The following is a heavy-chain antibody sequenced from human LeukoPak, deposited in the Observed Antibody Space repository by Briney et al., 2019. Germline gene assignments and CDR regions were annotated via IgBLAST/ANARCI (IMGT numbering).Heavy chain of an antibody. CDR2: INPYSGDT. CDR3: AREALDIVATTVRHLDY. Sequence: ASVKVSCKASGYTFSDCYLHWVRQAPGQGLEWMGRINPYSGDTDNAQKFQGRVTMTRDTSIRTAYMDLSSLRSDDTAVYYCAREALDIVATTVRHLDYWGQGTLVIVSS. CDR1: GYTFSDCY. J-gene: IGHJ4*02. V-gene: IGHV1-2*02. D-gene: IGHD5-12*01.